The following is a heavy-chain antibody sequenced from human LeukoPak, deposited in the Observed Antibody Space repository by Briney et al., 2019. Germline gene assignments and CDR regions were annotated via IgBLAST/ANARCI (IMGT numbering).Heavy chain of an antibody. CDR2: ISGSGSGGST. CDR3: AKSGYNRFDY. CDR1: GFTFSSSA. J-gene: IGHJ4*02. Sequence: GGTLRLSCAASGFTFSSSAMSWVRQAPGKGLEWVSSISGSGSGGSTYYADSVKGRFTISRDNSKNTLYLQMNSLIAEDTAVYYCAKSGYNRFDYWGQGTRVTVSS. V-gene: IGHV3-23*01. D-gene: IGHD5-24*01.